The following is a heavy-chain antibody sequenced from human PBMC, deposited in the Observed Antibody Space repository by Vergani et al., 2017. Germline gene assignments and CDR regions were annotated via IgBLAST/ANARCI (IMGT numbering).Heavy chain of an antibody. CDR2: IYYSGST. D-gene: IGHD3-16*01. Sequence: QVQLQESGPGLVKPSETLSLTCTVSGGSISSYYWSWIRQPPGKGLEWIGYIYYSGSTNYNPSLKSRVTISVDTSKNQCSLKLSSVTAADTALYYCARHAPRLRYAIDYWGQGTLVTVSS. CDR3: ARHAPRLRYAIDY. CDR1: GGSISSYY. V-gene: IGHV4-59*08. J-gene: IGHJ4*02.